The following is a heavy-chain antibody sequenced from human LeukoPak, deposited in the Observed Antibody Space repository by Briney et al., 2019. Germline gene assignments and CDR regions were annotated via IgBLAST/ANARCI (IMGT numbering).Heavy chain of an antibody. CDR3: AREGIVYSFGTQLDY. V-gene: IGHV1-69*05. CDR2: IIPIFGTA. J-gene: IGHJ4*02. Sequence: SVKVSCKASGGTFSSYAISWVRQAPGQGLEWMGGIIPIFGTANYAQKFQGRVTVTTDESTSTAYMELSSLRSEDTAVYYCAREGIVYSFGTQLDYWGQGTLVTVSS. D-gene: IGHD3-16*01. CDR1: GGTFSSYA.